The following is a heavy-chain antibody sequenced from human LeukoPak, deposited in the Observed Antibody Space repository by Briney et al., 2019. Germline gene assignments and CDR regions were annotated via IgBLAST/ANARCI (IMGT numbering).Heavy chain of an antibody. D-gene: IGHD2-2*01. J-gene: IGHJ4*02. CDR1: GFTFSSYA. V-gene: IGHV3-23*01. CDR2: ISSSGSGGST. CDR3: TTDHGYCSSTSCPSITSFDY. Sequence: GGSLRLSCAASGFTFSSYAMSWVRQAPGKGLEWVSGISSSGSGGSTYYADSVKGRFTISRDNSKNTLYLQMNSLKTEDTAVYYCTTDHGYCSSTSCPSITSFDYWGQGTLVTVSS.